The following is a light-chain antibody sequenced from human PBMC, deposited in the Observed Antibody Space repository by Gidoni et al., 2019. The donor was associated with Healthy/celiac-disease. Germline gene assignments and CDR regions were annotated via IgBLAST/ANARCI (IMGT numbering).Light chain of an antibody. Sequence: EIVLTQSPGTLSLSPGERATLSCRASQSVSSSYLAWYQQKPGQAPRLLIYGASSRATGIPDRFSGSGSGTDFTLTISRLEPEDFAVYYCQQYGSSPGRTFXGXTKVEIK. CDR1: QSVSSSY. V-gene: IGKV3-20*01. CDR3: QQYGSSPGRT. J-gene: IGKJ4*01. CDR2: GAS.